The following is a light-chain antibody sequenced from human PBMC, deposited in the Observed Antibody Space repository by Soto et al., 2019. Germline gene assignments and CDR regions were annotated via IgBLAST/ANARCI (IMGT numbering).Light chain of an antibody. J-gene: IGLJ2*01. CDR3: GADHGSGSNFVYVV. V-gene: IGLV9-49*01. CDR1: SGYSNYK. Sequence: QSVLTQPPSASASLGASVTLTCTLSSGYSNYKVDWYQQRPGKGPRFVMRVGTGGIVGSKGDGIPDRFSVLGSGLNRYLTIKNIQEEDESDYHCGADHGSGSNFVYVVLGGATNFTVL. CDR2: VGTGGIVG.